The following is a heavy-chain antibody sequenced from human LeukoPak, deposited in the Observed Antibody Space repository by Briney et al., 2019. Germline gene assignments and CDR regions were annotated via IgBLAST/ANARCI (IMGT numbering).Heavy chain of an antibody. CDR2: INHSGST. CDR3: ARGPHAPKRSYDSSGYYSGRRRAFDI. V-gene: IGHV4-34*01. CDR1: GGSFSGYY. D-gene: IGHD3-22*01. Sequence: PSETLSLTCAVYGGSFSGYYWSWIRQPPGKGLEWIGEINHSGSTNYNPSLKSRVTTSVDTSKNQFSLKLSSVTAADTAVYYCARGPHAPKRSYDSSGYYSGRRRAFDIWGQGTMVTVSS. J-gene: IGHJ3*02.